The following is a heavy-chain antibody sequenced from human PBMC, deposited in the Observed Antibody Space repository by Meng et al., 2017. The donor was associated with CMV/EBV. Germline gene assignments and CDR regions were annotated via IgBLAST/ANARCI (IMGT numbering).Heavy chain of an antibody. D-gene: IGHD3-16*01. CDR1: GYTFTGYY. Sequence: QAPAVQPVAEVKTPAASVKVSCKASGYTFTGYYMHWVRQAPGQGLEWMGWINPNSGGTNYAQKFQGRATMTRDTSISTAYMELSRLRSDDTAVYYCARHYDYDDYWGQGTLVTVSS. CDR2: INPNSGGT. V-gene: IGHV1-2*02. CDR3: ARHYDYDDY. J-gene: IGHJ4*02.